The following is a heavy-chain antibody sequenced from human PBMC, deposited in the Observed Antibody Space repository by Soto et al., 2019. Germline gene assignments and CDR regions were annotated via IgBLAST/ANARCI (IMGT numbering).Heavy chain of an antibody. CDR2: IYHSGST. Sequence: QLQLQESGSGLVKPSQTLSLTCSVSGGSISSGGYSWSWLRQPPGKGLEWIGYIYHSGSTYYNPSLKSCATISVDRSNNQFSLKLSSVTAADTAVYYCARDPITRVRGVITPYNWFDPWGQGTLVTVSS. CDR3: ARDPITRVRGVITPYNWFDP. CDR1: GGSISSGGYS. D-gene: IGHD3-10*01. J-gene: IGHJ5*02. V-gene: IGHV4-30-2*01.